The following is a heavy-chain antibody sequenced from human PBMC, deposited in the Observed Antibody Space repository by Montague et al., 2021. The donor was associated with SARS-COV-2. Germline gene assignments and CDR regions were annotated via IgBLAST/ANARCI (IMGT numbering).Heavy chain of an antibody. Sequence: SLRLSCAASGFTFSSYSVNWVRQAPGKGLDWISYISSSTNIIYYADSFKGRFTISRDNARNSLYLQMNILRVDDTAVYYCAKDLVLRAARPDALDVWGQGTVVTVSS. V-gene: IGHV3-48*04. CDR1: GFTFSSYS. D-gene: IGHD6-6*01. J-gene: IGHJ3*01. CDR3: AKDLVLRAARPDALDV. CDR2: ISSSTNII.